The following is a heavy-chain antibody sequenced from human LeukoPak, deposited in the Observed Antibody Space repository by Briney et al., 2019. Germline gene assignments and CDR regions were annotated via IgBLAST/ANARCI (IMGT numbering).Heavy chain of an antibody. CDR2: ISAYNGNT. J-gene: IGHJ4*02. CDR1: GYTFTSYG. Sequence: ASVKVSCKASGYTFTSYGISWVRQAPGQGLEWMGWISAYNGNTNYAQKLQGRVTMTTDTSTSTAYMELRSLRSDDTAVYYCARDHEGYCSSISCYASDYWGQGTLVTVSS. V-gene: IGHV1-18*01. D-gene: IGHD2-2*01. CDR3: ARDHEGYCSSISCYASDY.